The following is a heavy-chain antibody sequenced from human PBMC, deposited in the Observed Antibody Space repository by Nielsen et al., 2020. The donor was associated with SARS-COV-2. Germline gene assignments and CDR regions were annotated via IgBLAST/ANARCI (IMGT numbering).Heavy chain of an antibody. CDR2: IRSKAYGGTT. Sequence: GGSLRLSCTASGFTFGDYAMSWVRQAPGKGLEWVGFIRSKAYGGTTEYAASVKGRFTISRDDSKSIAYLQMNSLKTEDTAVYYCTRDHFWSGYYGYWGQGTLVIVSS. CDR3: TRDHFWSGYYGY. V-gene: IGHV3-49*04. J-gene: IGHJ4*02. CDR1: GFTFGDYA. D-gene: IGHD3-3*02.